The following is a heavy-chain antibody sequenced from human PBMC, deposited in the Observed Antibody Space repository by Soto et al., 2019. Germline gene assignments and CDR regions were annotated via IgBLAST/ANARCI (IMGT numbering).Heavy chain of an antibody. D-gene: IGHD4-17*01. J-gene: IGHJ6*02. Sequence: ASVKVSCKASGYTFTSYDINWVRQATGQGLEWMGWMNPNSGNTGYAQKFQGRVTMTRNTSISTACMELSSLRSEDTAVYYCANGPRYYYGMDVWGQGTTVTVSS. V-gene: IGHV1-8*01. CDR2: MNPNSGNT. CDR1: GYTFTSYD. CDR3: ANGPRYYYGMDV.